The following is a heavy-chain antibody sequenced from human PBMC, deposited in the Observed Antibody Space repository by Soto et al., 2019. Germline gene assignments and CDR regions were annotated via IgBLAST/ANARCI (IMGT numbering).Heavy chain of an antibody. D-gene: IGHD5-18*01. CDR2: IIPIFGTA. V-gene: IGHV1-69*13. CDR3: ARESGYSYGNFDY. CDR1: GGTFSSYA. J-gene: IGHJ4*02. Sequence: GASVKVSCKASGGTFSSYAISWVRQAPGQGLEWMGGIIPIFGTANYAQKFQGRVTITADESTSTAYMELSSLRSGDTAVYYCARESGYSYGNFDYWGQGTLVTVSS.